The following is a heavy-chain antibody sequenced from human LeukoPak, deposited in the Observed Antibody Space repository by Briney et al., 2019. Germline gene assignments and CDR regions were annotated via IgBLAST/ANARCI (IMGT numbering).Heavy chain of an antibody. CDR2: IYYSGST. Sequence: PSETLSLTCTVSGGSISSYYWSWIRQPPGKGLEWIGYIYYSGSTNYNPSLKSRVTISVDTSKNQFSLKLSSVTAADTAVYYCARGGSGWYPGGYYFDYWGQGTLVTVS. J-gene: IGHJ4*02. D-gene: IGHD6-19*01. CDR1: GGSISSYY. V-gene: IGHV4-59*01. CDR3: ARGGSGWYPGGYYFDY.